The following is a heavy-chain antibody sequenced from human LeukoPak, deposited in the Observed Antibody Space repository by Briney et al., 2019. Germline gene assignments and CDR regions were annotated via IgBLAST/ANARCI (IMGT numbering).Heavy chain of an antibody. CDR1: GFTFSSYA. Sequence: GGSLRLSCAASGFTFSSYAMSWVRQAPGKGLEWVSAISGRGGSTYYADFVKGRFTISRDNSENTMSLQINSLRAEDTAVYYCAKEGGSIYDILTGYYPSYYFDYWGQGTLVTVSS. J-gene: IGHJ4*02. D-gene: IGHD3-9*01. V-gene: IGHV3-23*01. CDR2: ISGRGGST. CDR3: AKEGGSIYDILTGYYPSYYFDY.